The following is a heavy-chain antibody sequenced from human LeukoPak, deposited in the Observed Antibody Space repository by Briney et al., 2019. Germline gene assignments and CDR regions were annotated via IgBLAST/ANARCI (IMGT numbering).Heavy chain of an antibody. CDR3: ARTRGPYYYYYCMDV. D-gene: IGHD3-10*01. CDR1: GYTFTSYD. Sequence: ASVKVSCKASGYTFTSYDINWVRQATGQGLEWMGWMNPNSGNTGYAQKFQGRVTMTRDTSISTAYMELSSLRSEDTAVYYCARTRGPYYYYYCMDVWGKGTTVTVSS. V-gene: IGHV1-8*01. J-gene: IGHJ6*03. CDR2: MNPNSGNT.